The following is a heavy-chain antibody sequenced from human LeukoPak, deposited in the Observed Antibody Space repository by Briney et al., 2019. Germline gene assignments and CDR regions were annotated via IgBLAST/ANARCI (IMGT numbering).Heavy chain of an antibody. V-gene: IGHV3-23*01. CDR2: ISSSGSST. CDR1: GFTFRSYA. CDR3: AKDGPASWGYFDY. J-gene: IGHJ4*02. D-gene: IGHD3-16*01. Sequence: GGSLRLSCAASGFTFRSYAMNWVRQAPGKGLEWVSTISSSGSSTYYPDSVKGRFTTSRDNSKNTVFLLMNSLRAEDTAVYYCAKDGPASWGYFDYWGQGTPVTVSS.